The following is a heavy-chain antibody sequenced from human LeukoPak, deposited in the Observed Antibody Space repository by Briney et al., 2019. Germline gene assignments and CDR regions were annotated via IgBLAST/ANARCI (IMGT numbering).Heavy chain of an antibody. CDR1: GFTFAGYA. CDR3: ARRYCSSTSCYDY. V-gene: IGHV3-23*01. D-gene: IGHD2-2*01. CDR2: ISVGGGSP. Sequence: GGSLRLSCAASGFTFAGYAMTWVRQAPGKGLEWVSGISVGGGSPDYADSVKGRFTISRDNSKNTLYLQMNSLRAEDTAVYYCARRYCSSTSCYDYWGQGTLVTVSS. J-gene: IGHJ4*02.